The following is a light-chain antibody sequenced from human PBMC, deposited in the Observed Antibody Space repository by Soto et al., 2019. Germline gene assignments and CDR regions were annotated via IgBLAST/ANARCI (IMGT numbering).Light chain of an antibody. V-gene: IGKV1-39*01. CDR1: QSISSY. CDR3: QQSYSTPYT. J-gene: IGKJ2*01. Sequence: DIQMTQSPSSLSASVGDRVTITCRAGQSISSYLNWFQQKPGKAPKLLIYAASSLQSGVPSRFSGSGSGTDFTLTISSLQPEDFATYYCQQSYSTPYTFGQGTKVEIK. CDR2: AAS.